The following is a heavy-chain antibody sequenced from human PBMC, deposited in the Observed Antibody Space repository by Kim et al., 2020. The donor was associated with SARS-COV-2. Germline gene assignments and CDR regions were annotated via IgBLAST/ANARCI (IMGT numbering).Heavy chain of an antibody. J-gene: IGHJ4*02. CDR2: IWYDGSNK. V-gene: IGHV3-33*01. CDR3: AREGQGAYPDY. Sequence: GGSLRHSCAASGFTFSSYGMHWVRQAPGKGLEWVAVIWYDGSNKYYADSVKGRFTISRDNSKNTLYLQMNSLRAEDTALYYCAREGQGAYPDYWGQGTLVTVSS. CDR1: GFTFSSYG.